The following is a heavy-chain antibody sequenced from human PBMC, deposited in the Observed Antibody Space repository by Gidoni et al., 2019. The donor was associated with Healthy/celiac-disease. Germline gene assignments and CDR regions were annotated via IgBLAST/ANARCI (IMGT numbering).Heavy chain of an antibody. CDR3: AKVLAYSSTPDFDY. J-gene: IGHJ4*02. V-gene: IGHV3-23*01. CDR2: ISGSGGST. D-gene: IGHD6-13*01. Sequence: EVQLLESGGGLVQPGGSLRLSCAASGFTFSSYAMSWVRQPPGKGVEWVSDISGSGGSTYYADSVKGRFTISRDNSKNTLYLQMNSLRAEDTAVYYCAKVLAYSSTPDFDYWGQGTLVTVSS. CDR1: GFTFSSYA.